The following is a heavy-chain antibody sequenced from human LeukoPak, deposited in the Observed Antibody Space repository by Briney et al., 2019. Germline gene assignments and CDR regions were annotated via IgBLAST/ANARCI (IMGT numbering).Heavy chain of an antibody. V-gene: IGHV4-59*01. Sequence: SETLSLTCTVSGGSISNYDWSWIRQPPGKGLECIGDIYYSGSTNYNPSLKSRVTISLDTSKNQFSLTLSSVTAADTAVYFCARQGDYYGSGSYYAAFDYWGQGTLVTVSS. CDR1: GGSISNYD. CDR3: ARQGDYYGSGSYYAAFDY. J-gene: IGHJ4*02. D-gene: IGHD3-10*01. CDR2: IYYSGST.